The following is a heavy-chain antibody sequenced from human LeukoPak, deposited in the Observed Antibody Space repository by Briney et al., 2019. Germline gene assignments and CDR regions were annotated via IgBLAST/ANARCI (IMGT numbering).Heavy chain of an antibody. J-gene: IGHJ4*02. CDR2: IKRNTQGATT. V-gene: IGHV3-15*01. Sequence: GGSLRLSCATSGFTFNLAWMSWVRQAPGKGLEWVGRIKRNTQGATTDYAAAVKGRFTISRDDSKNTLYLQMDSLEIEDTGVYYCTTHPGYESYWGQGTLVTVSS. CDR3: TTHPGYESY. CDR1: GFTFNLAW. D-gene: IGHD2-15*01.